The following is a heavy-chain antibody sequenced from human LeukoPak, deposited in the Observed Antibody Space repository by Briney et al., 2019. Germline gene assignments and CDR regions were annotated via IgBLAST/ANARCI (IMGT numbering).Heavy chain of an antibody. D-gene: IGHD6-13*01. V-gene: IGHV1-3*01. CDR1: GYTFTSYA. CDR2: INAGNGNT. J-gene: IGHJ1*01. Sequence: ASVKVSCKASGYTFTSYAMHWVRQAPGQRLEWMGWINAGNGNTKYSQKFQGRVTITRDTSASTAYMELSSLRSEDTAVYYCARPGIAVAAPVAEYFQHWGQGTLVTVSS. CDR3: ARPGIAVAAPVAEYFQH.